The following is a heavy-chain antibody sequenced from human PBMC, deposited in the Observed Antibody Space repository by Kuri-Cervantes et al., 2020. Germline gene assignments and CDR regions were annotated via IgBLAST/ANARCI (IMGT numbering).Heavy chain of an antibody. D-gene: IGHD3-16*01. CDR1: GFTFSSYG. Sequence: GGSLRLSCAASGFTFSSYGMHWVRQAPGKGLEWVAVLSHDGSSIYYASSVKGRFTISRDNSKNTLYLQMNSLRAEDTAVYYCARDMSPWHVYYYYMDVWGKGTTVTVSS. J-gene: IGHJ6*03. V-gene: IGHV3-30*12. CDR2: LSHDGSSI. CDR3: ARDMSPWHVYYYYMDV.